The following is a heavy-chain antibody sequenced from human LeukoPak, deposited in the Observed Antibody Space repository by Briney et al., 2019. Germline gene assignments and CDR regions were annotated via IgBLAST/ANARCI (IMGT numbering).Heavy chain of an antibody. CDR3: ARVGGYDHEGAFDI. D-gene: IGHD5-12*01. CDR2: IYYSGST. Sequence: WEPLSLPCTVYSGSICSYYGRWTRQSPGKGVEWGGYIYYSGSTNYNPSLKSRVTISVDTSKNPCSLKLSSVTAADTAVYYCARVGGYDHEGAFDIWGQGTMVTVSS. V-gene: IGHV4-59*01. CDR1: SGSICSYY. J-gene: IGHJ3*02.